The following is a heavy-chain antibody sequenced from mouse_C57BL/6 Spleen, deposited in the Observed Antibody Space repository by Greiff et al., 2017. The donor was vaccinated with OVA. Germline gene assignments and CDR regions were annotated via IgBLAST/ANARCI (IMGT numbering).Heavy chain of an antibody. J-gene: IGHJ4*01. Sequence: QVQLQQPGAELVRPGSSVKLSCKASGYTFTSYWMHWVKQRPIQGLEWIGNIDPSDSETHYNQKFKDKATLTVDKSSSTAYMQLSSLTSEDSAVYYCARRYGSNYYAMDYWGQGTSVTVSS. CDR2: IDPSDSET. CDR3: ARRYGSNYYAMDY. D-gene: IGHD1-1*01. CDR1: GYTFTSYW. V-gene: IGHV1-52*01.